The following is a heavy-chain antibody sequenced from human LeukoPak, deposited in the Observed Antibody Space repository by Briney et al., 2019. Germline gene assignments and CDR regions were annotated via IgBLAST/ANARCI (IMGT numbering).Heavy chain of an antibody. D-gene: IGHD3-3*01. CDR2: INHSGST. CDR1: GGSFSGYY. CDR3: ASGMRIFGVVAHYFDY. J-gene: IGHJ4*02. V-gene: IGHV4-34*01. Sequence: SETLSLTCAVYGGSFSGYYWSWIRQPPGKGLEWIGEINHSGSTNYNPSLKSRVTISVDTSKDQFSLKLSSVTAADTAVYYCASGMRIFGVVAHYFDYWGQGTLVTVSS.